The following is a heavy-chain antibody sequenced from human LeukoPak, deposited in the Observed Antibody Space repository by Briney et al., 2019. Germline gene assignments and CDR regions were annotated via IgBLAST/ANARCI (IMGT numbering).Heavy chain of an antibody. V-gene: IGHV3-23*01. Sequence: GGSLRLSCAASGFTFSSYAMSWVRQAPGKGLEWVSAVSGSGGSTYYADSVKGRFTISRDNSKNTLYLQMNSLRAEDTAVYYCAKGIGSSWGLDYWGQGTLVTVSS. CDR3: AKGIGSSWGLDY. CDR2: VSGSGGST. J-gene: IGHJ4*02. CDR1: GFTFSSYA. D-gene: IGHD6-13*01.